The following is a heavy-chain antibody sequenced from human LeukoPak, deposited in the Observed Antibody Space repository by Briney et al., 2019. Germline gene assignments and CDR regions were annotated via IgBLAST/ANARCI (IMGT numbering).Heavy chain of an antibody. CDR3: ARDVWAFGSGPNYYYYYMDV. CDR1: GFTFSSYS. D-gene: IGHD3-10*01. J-gene: IGHJ6*03. V-gene: IGHV3-21*01. Sequence: KPGGSLRLSCAASGFTFSSYSMNWVRQAPGKGLEWVSSISTSGTYIYYADSVKGRFTISTDNAKNSLYLQMNSLRAEDTAVYYCARDVWAFGSGPNYYYYYMDVWGKGTTVTVSS. CDR2: ISTSGTYI.